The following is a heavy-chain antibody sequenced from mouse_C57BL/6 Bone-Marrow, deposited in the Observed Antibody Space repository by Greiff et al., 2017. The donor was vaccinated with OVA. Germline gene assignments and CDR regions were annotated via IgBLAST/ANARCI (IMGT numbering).Heavy chain of an antibody. J-gene: IGHJ2*01. D-gene: IGHD1-1*01. CDR1: GFTFSRYG. Sequence: DVKLVESGGDLVKPGGSLKLSCAASGFTFSRYGMSWVRQTPDKRLEWVATIRSGGSYTYYPASVKGRFTISSDNAKNTLYLQMSSMKSEDTAMYYCARHDYYGSFDYWGQGTTLTVSS. CDR2: IRSGGSYT. CDR3: ARHDYYGSFDY. V-gene: IGHV5-6*02.